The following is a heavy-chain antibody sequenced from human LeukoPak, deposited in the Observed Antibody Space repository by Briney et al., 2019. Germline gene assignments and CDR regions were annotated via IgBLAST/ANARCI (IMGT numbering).Heavy chain of an antibody. CDR2: ISGDNRAI. V-gene: IGHV3-48*03. CDR3: ATSLSGWFGPSAYY. CDR1: GFAFSSYE. Sequence: GGSLRLSCAASGFAFSSYEVSWVRQATGKGLEWISFISGDNRAIHYADSVRGRFTISADHAKNSVYLRMNSLRAEDTAVYYCATSLSGWFGPSAYYWGQGTPVTVSS. D-gene: IGHD6-19*01. J-gene: IGHJ4*02.